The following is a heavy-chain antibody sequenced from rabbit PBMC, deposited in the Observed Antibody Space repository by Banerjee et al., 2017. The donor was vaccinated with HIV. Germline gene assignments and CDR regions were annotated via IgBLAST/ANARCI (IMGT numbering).Heavy chain of an antibody. D-gene: IGHD6-1*01. CDR3: TRDPYCTDGVALQL. V-gene: IGHV1S45*01. CDR2: IGTTSGNT. J-gene: IGHJ4*01. Sequence: QEQLEESGGDLVKPEGSLTLTCKASGFSFSSNYAMCWVRQAPGKGLEWIACIGTTSGNTYYASWAKGRFTISKTSSTTVTLQMTSLTAADTATYFCTRDPYCTDGVALQLWGQGTLVTVS. CDR1: GFSFSSNYA.